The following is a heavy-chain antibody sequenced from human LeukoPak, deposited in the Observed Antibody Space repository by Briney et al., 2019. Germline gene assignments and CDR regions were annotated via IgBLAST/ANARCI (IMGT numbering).Heavy chain of an antibody. CDR2: ISSSSSYI. J-gene: IGHJ4*02. CDR3: ARVGKYDSSGYDY. CDR1: GFTFSSYS. D-gene: IGHD3-22*01. Sequence: GGSLRLSCAASGFTFSSYSMNWVRQAPGKGLEWVSSISSSSSYIYYADSVKGRFTISRDNAKNSLYLQMNSLRAEDTAVYYCARVGKYDSSGYDYWGQGTLVTVSS. V-gene: IGHV3-21*01.